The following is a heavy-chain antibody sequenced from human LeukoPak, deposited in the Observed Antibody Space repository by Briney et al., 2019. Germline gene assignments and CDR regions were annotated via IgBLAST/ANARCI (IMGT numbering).Heavy chain of an antibody. J-gene: IGHJ4*02. CDR3: AREVRDGYNYFDY. D-gene: IGHD5-24*01. Sequence: KPSETLSLTCTVSGGFISSSRYYWGWIRQPPGKGLEWIGSIYYSGSTYYNPSLKSRVTISVDTSKNQFSLKLSSVTAADTAVYYCAREVRDGYNYFDYWGQGTLVTVSS. V-gene: IGHV4-39*07. CDR1: GGFISSSRYY. CDR2: IYYSGST.